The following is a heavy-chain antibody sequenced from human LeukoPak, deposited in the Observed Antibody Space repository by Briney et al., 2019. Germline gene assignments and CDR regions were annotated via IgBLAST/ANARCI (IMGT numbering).Heavy chain of an antibody. CDR2: ISSSSSYI. D-gene: IGHD3-10*01. J-gene: IGHJ6*02. CDR1: GFTFSSYS. V-gene: IGHV3-21*01. Sequence: PGGSLRLSCAASGFTFSSYSMNWVRQAPGKGLEWVSSISSSSSYIYYADSVKGRFTISRDNAKNSQYLQMNSLRAEDSAVYYCARDGFPWFGELWNYYYYGMDVWGQGTTVTVSS. CDR3: ARDGFPWFGELWNYYYYGMDV.